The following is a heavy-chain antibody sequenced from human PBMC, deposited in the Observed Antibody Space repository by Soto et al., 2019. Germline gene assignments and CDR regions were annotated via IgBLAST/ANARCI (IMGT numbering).Heavy chain of an antibody. Sequence: EVQLLESGGGLVQPGGSLRLSCAASGFSFSSYAMGWVRQAPGKGLEWVSIISATDVATYYADSVKGHFIIARDDSRSTLFLQMNSLRAEDTAVYHCVKDVYSGSSGQFDLWGQGTLVTVSS. D-gene: IGHD1-26*01. V-gene: IGHV3-23*01. J-gene: IGHJ5*02. CDR2: ISATDVAT. CDR3: VKDVYSGSSGQFDL. CDR1: GFSFSSYA.